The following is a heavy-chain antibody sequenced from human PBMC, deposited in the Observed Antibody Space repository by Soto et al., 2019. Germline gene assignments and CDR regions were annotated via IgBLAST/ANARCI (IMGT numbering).Heavy chain of an antibody. J-gene: IGHJ6*02. CDR3: ARVRGPRAYSSSWYVYYYYGMDV. CDR2: IYYSGST. Sequence: SETLCLTCTVSGGSISSYYWSWIRQPPGKGLEWIGYIYYSGSTNYNPSLKSRVTISVDTSKNQFSLKLSSVTAADTAVYYCARVRGPRAYSSSWYVYYYYGMDVWGQGTTVTVSS. V-gene: IGHV4-59*01. CDR1: GGSISSYY. D-gene: IGHD6-13*01.